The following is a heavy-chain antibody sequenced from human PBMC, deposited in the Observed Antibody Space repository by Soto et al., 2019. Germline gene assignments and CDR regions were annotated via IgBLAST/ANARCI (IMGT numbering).Heavy chain of an antibody. CDR3: ARERYQVISDGMDV. J-gene: IGHJ6*02. D-gene: IGHD2-2*01. CDR2: INPKSGGT. V-gene: IGHV1-2*02. CDR1: GYIFTGYY. Sequence: AASVKVSCKASGYIFTGYYMHWVRQAPGQGLEWMGWINPKSGGTNYAQKFQGRVTLSRDTSINTAYLELSRLRFDDAAVYFCARERYQVISDGMDVWGQGTTVTVSS.